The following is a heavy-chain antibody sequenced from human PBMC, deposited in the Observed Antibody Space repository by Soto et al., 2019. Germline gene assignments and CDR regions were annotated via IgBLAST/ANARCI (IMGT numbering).Heavy chain of an antibody. CDR3: AKFMTLRDYYYGMDV. J-gene: IGHJ6*02. Sequence: GGSLRLSCAASGFTFSSYAMSWVRQAPGKGLEWVSAISGSGGSTYYADSVKGRFTISRDNSKNTLYLQMNSLRAEDTAVYYCAKFMTLRDYYYGMDVWGQGTTVTVSS. CDR1: GFTFSSYA. V-gene: IGHV3-23*01. CDR2: ISGSGGST. D-gene: IGHD3-16*01.